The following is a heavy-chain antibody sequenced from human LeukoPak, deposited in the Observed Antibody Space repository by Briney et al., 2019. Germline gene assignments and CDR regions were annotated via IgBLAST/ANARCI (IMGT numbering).Heavy chain of an antibody. D-gene: IGHD2-21*02. CDR2: ISYDGSNK. J-gene: IGHJ4*02. CDR3: AKDYPRDCSGDCGPFDS. Sequence: GRSLRLSCAASGFTFSSYAMHWVRQAPGKGLEWVAVISYDGSNKYYADSVKGRFTISRDNSKNTLYLQMNSLRAEDTAVYYCAKDYPRDCSGDCGPFDSWGQGTRVTVSS. V-gene: IGHV3-30-3*02. CDR1: GFTFSSYA.